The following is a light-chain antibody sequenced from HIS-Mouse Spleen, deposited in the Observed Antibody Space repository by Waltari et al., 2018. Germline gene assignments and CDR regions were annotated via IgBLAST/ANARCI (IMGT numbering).Light chain of an antibody. CDR2: DVS. CDR3: SSYTSSSTEV. V-gene: IGLV2-14*03. CDR1: SRYVGGYNY. Sequence: QSALTQPASVSGSPGQSITISCTGTSRYVGGYNYVSWYQQHPGKAPKLMIYDVSNRPSGVFNRFSGSKSGNTASLTISGLQAEDEADYYCSSYTSSSTEVFGGGTKLTVL. J-gene: IGLJ2*01.